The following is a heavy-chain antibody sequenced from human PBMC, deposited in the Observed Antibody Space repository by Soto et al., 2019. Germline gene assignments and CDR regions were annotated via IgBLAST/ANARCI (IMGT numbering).Heavy chain of an antibody. Sequence: VQLVESGGGLVKPGGSLRLSCAASGFTFSSYSMNWVRQAPGKGLEWVSSTSSSSSYIYYADSVKGRFTISRDNAKNSLYLQMNSLRAEDTAVYYCARDQVAGTRYFDLWGRGTLVTVSS. CDR3: ARDQVAGTRYFDL. CDR2: TSSSSSYI. V-gene: IGHV3-21*01. CDR1: GFTFSSYS. J-gene: IGHJ2*01. D-gene: IGHD6-19*01.